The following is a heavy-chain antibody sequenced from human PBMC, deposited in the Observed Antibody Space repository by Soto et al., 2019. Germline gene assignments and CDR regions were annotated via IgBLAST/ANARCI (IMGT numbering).Heavy chain of an antibody. J-gene: IGHJ5*02. CDR2: IYYSGST. V-gene: IGHV4-30-4*01. Sequence: SETLSLTCTVSGGSISSGDYYWSWIRQPPGKGLEWIGYIYYSGSTYYNPSLKSRVTISVDTSKNQFSLKLSSVTAADTAVYYCATYLYCSGGSCYGGNNWFDPWGQGTLVTSPQ. CDR1: GGSISSGDYY. D-gene: IGHD2-15*01. CDR3: ATYLYCSGGSCYGGNNWFDP.